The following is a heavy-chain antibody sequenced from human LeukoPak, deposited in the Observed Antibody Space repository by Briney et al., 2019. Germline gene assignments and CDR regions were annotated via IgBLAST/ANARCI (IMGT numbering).Heavy chain of an antibody. J-gene: IGHJ4*02. Sequence: PGGSLRLSCAASGFTFSSYTMSWVRQAPAKGLEWVSAISGSGSNTYYADSVKGRFTISRDNSKNTLYLQMNSLRAEDTAVYYCAVPQWELHNWGQGTLVTVSS. CDR3: AVPQWELHN. CDR2: ISGSGSNT. CDR1: GFTFSSYT. V-gene: IGHV3-23*01. D-gene: IGHD1-26*01.